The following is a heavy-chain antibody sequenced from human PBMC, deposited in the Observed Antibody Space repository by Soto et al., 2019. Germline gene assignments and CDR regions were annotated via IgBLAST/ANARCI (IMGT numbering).Heavy chain of an antibody. CDR2: INHSGST. CDR1: GGSFSGYY. D-gene: IGHD1-7*01. CDR3: ATTSLEYNWNYRDY. Sequence: SETLSLTCAVYGGSFSGYYWSWIRQPPGKGLEWIGEINHSGSTNYNPSLKSRVTISVDTSKNQFSLKLSSVTAADTAVYYCATTSLEYNWNYRDYWGQGTLVTVSS. J-gene: IGHJ4*02. V-gene: IGHV4-34*01.